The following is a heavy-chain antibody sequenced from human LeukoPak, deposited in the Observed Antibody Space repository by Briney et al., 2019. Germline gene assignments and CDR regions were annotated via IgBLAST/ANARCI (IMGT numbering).Heavy chain of an antibody. V-gene: IGHV1-69*02. Sequence: SVKVSXKASGGTFSSYTISWVRQAPGQGLEWMGRIIPILGIANYAQKFQGRVTITADKSTRTAYMELSSLRSEDTAVYYCARSSIAARPPFDYWGQGTLVTVSS. D-gene: IGHD6-6*01. CDR1: GGTFSSYT. J-gene: IGHJ4*02. CDR2: IIPILGIA. CDR3: ARSSIAARPPFDY.